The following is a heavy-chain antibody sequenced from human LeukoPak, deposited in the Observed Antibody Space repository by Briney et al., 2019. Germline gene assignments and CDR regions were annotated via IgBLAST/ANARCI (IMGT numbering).Heavy chain of an antibody. CDR3: AGPGTSNGWYKDAFDI. CDR2: IYPSDSDT. V-gene: IGHV5-51*01. D-gene: IGHD6-19*01. CDR1: GYSFNIYW. J-gene: IGHJ3*02. Sequence: TGESLKISCKGSGYSFNIYWIAWVRQMPGKGLEWMGIIYPSDSDTRYSPSFQGQVTISVDKSINTAYLQWSSLKASDTAMYYCAGPGTSNGWYKDAFDIWGQGTMVTVSS.